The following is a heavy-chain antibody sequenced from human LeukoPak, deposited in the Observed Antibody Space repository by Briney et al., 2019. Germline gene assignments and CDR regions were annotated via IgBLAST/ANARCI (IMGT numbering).Heavy chain of an antibody. J-gene: IGHJ4*02. Sequence: PSETLSLTCTVSGYSISSGYYWGWIRQPPGKGLEWIGSIYHSGSTYYNPSLKSRVTISVDRSKNQFSLKLSSVTAADTAVYYCARDLSGYYYGYWGQGTLVTVSS. CDR3: ARDLSGYYYGY. V-gene: IGHV4-38-2*02. CDR1: GYSISSGYY. CDR2: IYHSGST. D-gene: IGHD3-22*01.